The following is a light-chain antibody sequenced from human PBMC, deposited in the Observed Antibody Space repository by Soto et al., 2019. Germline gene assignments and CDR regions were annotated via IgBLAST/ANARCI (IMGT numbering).Light chain of an antibody. V-gene: IGLV2-14*02. CDR1: SSNIGSYNL. CDR3: SSYTSSSTPVV. CDR2: EGS. J-gene: IGLJ2*01. Sequence: QSALTQPASVSGSLGQSITISCIGTSSNIGSYNLVSWYQHQPGKAPKIMIFEGSKRPSGVSNRFSGSRSGNTASLTISGLQAEDEADYYCSSYTSSSTPVVFGGGTKLTVL.